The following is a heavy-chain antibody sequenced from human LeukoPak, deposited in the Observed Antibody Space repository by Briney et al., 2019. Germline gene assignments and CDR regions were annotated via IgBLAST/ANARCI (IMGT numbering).Heavy chain of an antibody. CDR3: AKGITTLWFGELLRPFGAFDI. CDR1: GFTFDDYA. J-gene: IGHJ3*02. CDR2: ISWNSGSI. Sequence: PSGGSLRLSCAASGFTFDDYAMHWVRQAPGKGLEWVSGISWNSGSIGYADSVKGRFTISRDNAKNSLYLQMNSLRAEDTALYYCAKGITTLWFGELLRPFGAFDIWGQGTMVTVSS. V-gene: IGHV3-9*01. D-gene: IGHD3-10*01.